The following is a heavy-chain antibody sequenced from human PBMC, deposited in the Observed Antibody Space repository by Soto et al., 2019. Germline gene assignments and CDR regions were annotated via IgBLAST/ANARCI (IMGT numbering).Heavy chain of an antibody. J-gene: IGHJ4*02. CDR1: GGSFSGYY. Sequence: TSETLSLTCAVYGGSFSGYYWSWIRQPPGKGLEWIGEINHSGSTNYNPSLKSRVTISVDTSKNQFSLKLSSVTAADTAVYYCARVLSGYFDYWGQGTLVTVSS. CDR3: ARVLSGYFDY. CDR2: INHSGST. V-gene: IGHV4-34*01. D-gene: IGHD3-3*02.